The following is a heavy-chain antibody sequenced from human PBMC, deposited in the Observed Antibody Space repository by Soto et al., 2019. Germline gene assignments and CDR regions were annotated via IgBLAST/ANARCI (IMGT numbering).Heavy chain of an antibody. Sequence: PGGSLRLSCAASGFTVSSKYMSWVRQAPGKGLEWVSLIQSGGPTYYADSVKGRFTISRDTSENTVHLQMDSLRAEDTAVYYCARDDVLCDGGRCYAVPLDVWGKQTTVTISS. CDR1: GFTVSSKY. D-gene: IGHD2-15*01. V-gene: IGHV3-66*01. CDR2: IQSGGPT. CDR3: ARDDVLCDGGRCYAVPLDV. J-gene: IGHJ6*04.